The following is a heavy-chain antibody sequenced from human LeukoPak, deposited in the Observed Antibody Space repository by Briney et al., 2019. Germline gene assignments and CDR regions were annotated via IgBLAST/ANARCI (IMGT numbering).Heavy chain of an antibody. CDR2: ISGSGGST. CDR1: GFTFSSYA. CDR3: AKDIVVEPAAIQGPPDAFDI. V-gene: IGHV3-23*01. Sequence: GGSLRLSCAASGFTFSSYAMSWVRQAPGKGLEWVSAISGSGGSTYYADSVKGRFTISRDNSKNTLYLQMNSLRAEDTAVYYCAKDIVVEPAAIQGPPDAFDIWGQGTMVTVSS. J-gene: IGHJ3*02. D-gene: IGHD2-2*02.